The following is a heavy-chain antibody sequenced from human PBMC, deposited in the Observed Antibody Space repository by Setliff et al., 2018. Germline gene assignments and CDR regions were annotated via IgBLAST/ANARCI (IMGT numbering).Heavy chain of an antibody. Sequence: SETLSLTCAVYGGSFSGYYWNWIRQAPGKGLEWIGEINHRGTTSYTPSLKSRVTIFVDTSKNQFSLKLNSVTAADMAVYYCARGYCSGGNCYFGYWGQGTLVTVSS. CDR2: INHRGTT. J-gene: IGHJ4*02. CDR1: GGSFSGYY. V-gene: IGHV4-34*01. D-gene: IGHD2-15*01. CDR3: ARGYCSGGNCYFGY.